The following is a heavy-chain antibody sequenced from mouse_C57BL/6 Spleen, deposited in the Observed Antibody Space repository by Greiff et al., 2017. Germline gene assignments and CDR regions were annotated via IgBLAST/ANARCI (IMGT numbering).Heavy chain of an antibody. CDR1: GFTFSSYG. J-gene: IGHJ1*03. CDR3: ARQEGDYYGSSFYWYFDV. CDR2: ISSGGSYT. V-gene: IGHV5-6*02. D-gene: IGHD1-1*01. Sequence: DVKLQESGGDLVEPGGSLKLSCAASGFTFSSYGMSWVRQTPDKRLEWVATISSGGSYTYYPDSVKGRFTISRDNAKNTLYLQMSSLKSEDTAMYYCARQEGDYYGSSFYWYFDVWGTGTTVTVSS.